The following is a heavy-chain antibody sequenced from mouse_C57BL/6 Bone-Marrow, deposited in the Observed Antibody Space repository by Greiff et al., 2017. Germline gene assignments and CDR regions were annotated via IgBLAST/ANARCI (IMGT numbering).Heavy chain of an antibody. V-gene: IGHV1-19*01. D-gene: IGHD2-5*01. CDR1: GYTFTDYY. CDR3: ASRGAYYSNPFAY. Sequence: VQLQQSGPVLVKPGASVKMSCKASGYTFTDYYMNWVKQSHGKSLEWIGVINPYNGGTSYNQKFKGKATLTVDKSSSTAYMELNSLTSEDSAVYYCASRGAYYSNPFAYWGQGTLVTVSA. J-gene: IGHJ3*01. CDR2: INPYNGGT.